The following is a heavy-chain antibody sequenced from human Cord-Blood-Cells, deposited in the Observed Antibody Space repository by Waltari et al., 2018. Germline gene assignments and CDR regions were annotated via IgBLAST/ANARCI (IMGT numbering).Heavy chain of an antibody. Sequence: QVQLVQPGAEVKKPGSSVKVSCKASGGTFSSYNIRWVRQAPGQGLEWMGKIIPILGRANDAQKFQGRVTITADKATSTAYMELSSLRSEDTAVYYCARDITGTTDYWGQGTLVTVSS. CDR2: IIPILGRA. CDR3: ARDITGTTDY. J-gene: IGHJ4*02. CDR1: GGTFSSYN. V-gene: IGHV1-69*09. D-gene: IGHD1-7*01.